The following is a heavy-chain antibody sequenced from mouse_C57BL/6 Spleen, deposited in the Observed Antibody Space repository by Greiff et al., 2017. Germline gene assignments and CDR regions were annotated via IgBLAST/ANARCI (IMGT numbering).Heavy chain of an antibody. CDR2: INPNNGGT. V-gene: IGHV1-26*01. D-gene: IGHD2-2*01. CDR1: GYTFTDYY. Sequence: EVQLQQSGPELVKPGASVKISCKASGYTFTDYYMNWVKQSHGKSLEWIGDINPNNGGTSYNQKFKGKATLTVDKSSSTAYMELRSLTSEDSAVYYCARKGMVTEDYYFDYWGQGTTLTVSS. CDR3: ARKGMVTEDYYFDY. J-gene: IGHJ2*01.